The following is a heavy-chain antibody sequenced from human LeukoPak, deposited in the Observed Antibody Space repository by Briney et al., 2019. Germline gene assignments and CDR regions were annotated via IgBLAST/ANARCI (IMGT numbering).Heavy chain of an antibody. CDR3: ARARGSYSFDC. V-gene: IGHV3-11*04. D-gene: IGHD1-26*01. CDR1: GLTFSDYY. CDR2: ISNSGNNI. Sequence: KTGGSLRLSCAASGLTFSDYYMSWIRQAPGKGLEWVSYISNSGNNIYYADSVKGRFTISRDNAKNPLYLQMNSLRAEDAAVYYRARARGSYSFDCWGQGTLVTVSS. J-gene: IGHJ4*02.